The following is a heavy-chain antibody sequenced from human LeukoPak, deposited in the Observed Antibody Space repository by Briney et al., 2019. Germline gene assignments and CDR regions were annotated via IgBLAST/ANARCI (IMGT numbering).Heavy chain of an antibody. D-gene: IGHD3-22*01. CDR3: ARGTPSSMIVVVTYYFDY. V-gene: IGHV4-39*07. CDR1: GGSISSSNYY. J-gene: IGHJ4*02. CDR2: IYYSGST. Sequence: SETLSLTCTVSGGSISSSNYYWDWIRQPPGKGLEWIGNIYYSGSTYYNPSLKSRVTISQDTSKNQFSLKLSSVTAADTAVYYCARGTPSSMIVVVTYYFDYWGQGTLVTVSS.